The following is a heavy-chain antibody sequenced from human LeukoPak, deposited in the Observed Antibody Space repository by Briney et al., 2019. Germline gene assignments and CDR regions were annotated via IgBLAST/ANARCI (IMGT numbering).Heavy chain of an antibody. V-gene: IGHV3-21*01. CDR3: ARDRRLQLWSPAGFDY. Sequence: GGSLRLSCAASGFTFNMYTMNWVLQAPGKGLEWVSSISSSGVYIYYADSLKGRFTISRDNAKNSLYLQMNSLRADDTAVYYCARDRRLQLWSPAGFDYWGQGTLVTVSS. CDR1: GFTFNMYT. D-gene: IGHD5-18*01. CDR2: ISSSGVYI. J-gene: IGHJ4*02.